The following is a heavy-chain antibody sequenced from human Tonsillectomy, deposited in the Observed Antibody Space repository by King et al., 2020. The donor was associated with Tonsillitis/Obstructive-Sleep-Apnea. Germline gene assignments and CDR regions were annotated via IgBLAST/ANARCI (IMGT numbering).Heavy chain of an antibody. V-gene: IGHV3-15*07. CDR3: TKSYTYYYDSSGYYLDY. CDR1: GFTFSNAW. D-gene: IGHD3-22*01. J-gene: IGHJ4*02. Sequence: VQPVESGGGLVKPGGSLRLSCAASGFTFSNAWMNWVRQAPGKGLEWVGRIKSKTDGGTTDYAAPVKGRFTISRDDSKNTLYLQMNSLKTEDTAVYYCTKSYTYYYDSSGYYLDYWGQGTLVTVSS. CDR2: IKSKTDGGTT.